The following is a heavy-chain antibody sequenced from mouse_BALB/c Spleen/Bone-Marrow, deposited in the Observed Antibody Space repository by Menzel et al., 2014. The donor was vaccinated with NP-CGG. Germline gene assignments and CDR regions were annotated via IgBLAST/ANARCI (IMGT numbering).Heavy chain of an antibody. D-gene: IGHD2-4*01. CDR2: IGSGGSYT. Sequence: DVMLVESGGDLVKPGGSLKLSCAASGFTFSSYGMSWVRQTPDKRLEWVATIGSGGSYTYYPDSVKGRFTISRDNAKTTLYLQMSSLKSEDTAMYYCARQTYYDYDGYFDYWGQGTTLTVSS. V-gene: IGHV5-6*02. CDR1: GFTFSSYG. CDR3: ARQTYYDYDGYFDY. J-gene: IGHJ2*01.